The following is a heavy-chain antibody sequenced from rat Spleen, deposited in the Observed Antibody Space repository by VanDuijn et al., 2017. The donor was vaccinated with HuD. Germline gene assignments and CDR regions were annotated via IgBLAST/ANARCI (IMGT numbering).Heavy chain of an antibody. J-gene: IGHJ3*01. CDR1: GFTFSDYY. CDR2: ISYDGSST. Sequence: EVQLVESDGGLVQPGRSLKLSCAASGFTFSDYYMAWVRQAPTKGLEWVSFISYDGSSTYYRDSVKGRFTISRDNAKSTLYLHMDSLRSEDTATYYLATANRYTPYNCLSYWGQCTLVTVSS. V-gene: IGHV5-20*01. CDR3: ATANRYTPYNCLSY. D-gene: IGHD1-5*01.